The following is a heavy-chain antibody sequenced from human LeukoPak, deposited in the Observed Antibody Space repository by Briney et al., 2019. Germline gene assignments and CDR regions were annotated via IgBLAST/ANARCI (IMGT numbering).Heavy chain of an antibody. CDR3: AKDSGLLWFGELRGPFDY. D-gene: IGHD3-10*01. V-gene: IGHV3-33*06. CDR1: GFTFSDYG. CDR2: IWYDGSNK. Sequence: GRSLRLSCAASGFTFSDYGMHWVRQAPGKGLEWVAVIWYDGSNKYYADSVKGRFTISRDNSKNTLYLQMNSLRAEDTAVYHCAKDSGLLWFGELRGPFDYWGQGTLVTVSS. J-gene: IGHJ4*02.